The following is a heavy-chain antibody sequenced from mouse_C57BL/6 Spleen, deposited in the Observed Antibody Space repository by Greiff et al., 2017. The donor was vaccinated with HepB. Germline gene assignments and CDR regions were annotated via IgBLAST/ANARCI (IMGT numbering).Heavy chain of an antibody. J-gene: IGHJ2*01. CDR2: ISSGSSTI. D-gene: IGHD1-1*01. V-gene: IGHV5-17*01. CDR3: ARVYYGSIFDY. Sequence: EVMLVESGGGLVKPGGSLKLSCAASGFTFSDYGMHWVRQAPEKGLEWVAYISSGSSTIYYADTVKGRFTISRDNAKNTLFLQMTSLRSEDTAMYYCARVYYGSIFDYWGQGTTLTVSS. CDR1: GFTFSDYG.